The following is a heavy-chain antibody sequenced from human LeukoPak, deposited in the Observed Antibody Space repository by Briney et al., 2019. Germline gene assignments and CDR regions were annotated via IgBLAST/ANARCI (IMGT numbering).Heavy chain of an antibody. J-gene: IGHJ3*02. CDR2: IYYSGNT. CDR1: GGSISGDH. CDR3: ARRNDFGI. Sequence: SETLSLTCTVSGGSISGDHWNWIRQPPGKGLEWIGYIYYSGNTNYNPSLKSRVTISVDTSKNQFSLKLNSVTAADTAVYYCARRNDFGIWGQGTMATVSS. V-gene: IGHV4-59*08.